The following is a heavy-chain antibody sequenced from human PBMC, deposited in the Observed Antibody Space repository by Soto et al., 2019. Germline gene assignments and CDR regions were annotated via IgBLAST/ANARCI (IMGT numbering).Heavy chain of an antibody. J-gene: IGHJ4*02. CDR2: INTDSHYI. D-gene: IGHD2-2*01. V-gene: IGHV3-21*01. CDR3: ARNVPGANSPFEY. Sequence: EVQLVASGGGLVKPGESLRRSCAASGFTFSTYSMNWVRQPPGKGLEWVSSINTDSHYIYYADSVKGRFTISRDNAEHFLYLQMNNLGAEDTAIYYCARNVPGANSPFEYWGLGTLVTVSS. CDR1: GFTFSTYS.